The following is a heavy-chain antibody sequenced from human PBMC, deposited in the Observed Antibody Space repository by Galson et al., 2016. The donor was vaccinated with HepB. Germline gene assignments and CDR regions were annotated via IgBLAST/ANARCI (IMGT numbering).Heavy chain of an antibody. CDR2: MSHDGANK. Sequence: SLRLSCAASGFTFSNYDMHWVRQAPGKGLEWVSFMSHDGANKYYSDPVKGRFTISRDNSKNTLYLQMNSLRTEDTAVYYCARDYGSGNFYSGFGYWGLGTLVTVSS. D-gene: IGHD3-10*01. V-gene: IGHV3-30*03. CDR3: ARDYGSGNFYSGFGY. CDR1: GFTFSNYD. J-gene: IGHJ4*02.